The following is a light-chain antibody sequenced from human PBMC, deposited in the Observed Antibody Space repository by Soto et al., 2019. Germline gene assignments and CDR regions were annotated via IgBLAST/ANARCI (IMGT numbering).Light chain of an antibody. CDR3: SLYGCSNNLV. V-gene: IGLV2-8*01. J-gene: IGLJ2*01. CDR1: SSDVGGYNY. Sequence: QSVLTQPPSASGSPGQSVTISCTGTSSDVGGYNYVSWYQHHPGKAPKLMIYEVIRRPSGVPDRFSGSKSGNTASLTVSGLQAEEEADYYCSLYGCSNNLVFGEGTKLTV. CDR2: EVI.